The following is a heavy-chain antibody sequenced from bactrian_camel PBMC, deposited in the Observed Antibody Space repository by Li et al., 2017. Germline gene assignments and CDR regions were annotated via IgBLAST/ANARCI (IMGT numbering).Heavy chain of an antibody. CDR3: AAEGPDREGLGVRCPPTLLT. Sequence: HVQLVESGGGLVQPGGSLRLSCAASGFTFINYCMGWFRQAPGKEREGVAAIDSDGSTTYADSVKGQFTISRDNAKNTVYLQMNSLKPEDTAVYHCAAEGPDREGLGVRCPPTLLTMARGPRSPSP. D-gene: IGHD5*01. J-gene: IGHJ6*01. CDR1: GFTFINYC. CDR2: IDSDGST. V-gene: IGHV3S53*01.